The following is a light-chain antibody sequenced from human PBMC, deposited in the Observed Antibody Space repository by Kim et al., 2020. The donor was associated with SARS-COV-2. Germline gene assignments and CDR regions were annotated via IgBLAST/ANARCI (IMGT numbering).Light chain of an antibody. V-gene: IGLV10-54*01. Sequence: RQTAKLTCTGNSNNVGNEGAAWLQQHQGHPPKLLSYRNNNRPSGIPERIFASRSGNTASLTITGLQPEDEADYYCSAWDSSLSAWVFGGGTQLTVL. CDR3: SAWDSSLSAWV. J-gene: IGLJ3*02. CDR2: RNN. CDR1: SNNVGNEG.